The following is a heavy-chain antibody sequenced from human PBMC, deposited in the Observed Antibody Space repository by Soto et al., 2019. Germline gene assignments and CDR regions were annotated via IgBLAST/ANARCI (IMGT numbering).Heavy chain of an antibody. D-gene: IGHD3-9*01. Sequence: SLRLSCAASGFTFSSYAMSWVRQAPGKGLEWVSAISGSGGSTYYADSVKGRFTISRDNSKNTLYLQMNSLRAEDTAVYYCAKGFYYDILTGLDYWGQGTLVTVSS. CDR1: GFTFSSYA. J-gene: IGHJ4*02. CDR2: ISGSGGST. CDR3: AKGFYYDILTGLDY. V-gene: IGHV3-23*01.